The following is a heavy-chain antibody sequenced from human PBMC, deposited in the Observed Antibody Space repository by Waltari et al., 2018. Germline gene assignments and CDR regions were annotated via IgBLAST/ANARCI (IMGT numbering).Heavy chain of an antibody. J-gene: IGHJ4*02. V-gene: IGHV1-69*05. D-gene: IGHD1-1*01. CDR3: ARARELEPPDY. CDR1: GGTFTSYA. Sequence: QVQLVQSGAEVKKPESSVKVSCKASGGTFTSYAISWVRQAHGQGLEWMGGIIPIFGTSNYAQKFQGRVTIMTDDSTITAYMEMRSLIAEDTAVYYCARARELEPPDYWGQGTLVIVSS. CDR2: IIPIFGTS.